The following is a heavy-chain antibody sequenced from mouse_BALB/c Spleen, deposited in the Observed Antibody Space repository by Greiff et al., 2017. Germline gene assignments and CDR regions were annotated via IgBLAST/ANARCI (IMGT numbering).Heavy chain of an antibody. V-gene: IGHV5-6-5*01. CDR1: GFTFSSYA. D-gene: IGHD1-1*01. Sequence: EVQVVESGGGLVKPGGSLKLSCAASGFTFSSYAMSWVRQTPEKRLEWVASISSGGSTYYPDSVKGRFTISRDNARNILYLQMSSLRSEDTAMYYCARETTVPFAYWGQGTLVTVSA. CDR3: ARETTVPFAY. J-gene: IGHJ3*01. CDR2: ISSGGST.